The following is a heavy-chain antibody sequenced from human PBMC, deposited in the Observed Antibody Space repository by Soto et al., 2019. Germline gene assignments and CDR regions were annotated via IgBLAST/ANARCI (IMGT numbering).Heavy chain of an antibody. CDR3: ARRRYYDSSGYFDF. CDR1: GFTFSSYS. D-gene: IGHD3-22*01. CDR2: ISSSSSYI. V-gene: IGHV3-21*01. J-gene: IGHJ4*02. Sequence: EVQLVESGGGLVKPGGSLRLSCAASGFTFSSYSMNWVRQAPGKGLEWVSSISSSSSYIYYADSVKGRFTISRDNDKNELDLQTNSLRAEGTAVYYCARRRYYDSSGYFDFWGPGTLGTGSS.